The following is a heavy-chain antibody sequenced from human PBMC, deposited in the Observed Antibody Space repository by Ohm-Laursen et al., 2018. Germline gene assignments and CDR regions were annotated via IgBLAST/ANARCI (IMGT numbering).Heavy chain of an antibody. Sequence: SLRLSCSASGFTFYDYAMHWVRQAPGKGLEWVSGISWNSGSIGYADSVKGRFTISRDNAKNSLYLQMNSLRAEDTALYYCAKDMAPLYYYDSSGYTYYYGMDVWGQGTTVTVSS. D-gene: IGHD3-22*01. CDR3: AKDMAPLYYYDSSGYTYYYGMDV. J-gene: IGHJ6*02. CDR2: ISWNSGSI. CDR1: GFTFYDYA. V-gene: IGHV3-9*01.